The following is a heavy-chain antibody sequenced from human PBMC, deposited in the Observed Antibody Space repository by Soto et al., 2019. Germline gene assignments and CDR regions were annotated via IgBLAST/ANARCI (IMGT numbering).Heavy chain of an antibody. D-gene: IGHD3-16*02. Sequence: EVQLVESGGGLVQTGESLRLSCAVSGFRFRDYWMSWVRQAPGKGLEWVANIKQDESDKYYVDSVKGRFTISRDNAKNALYLQMNSLRVEDTAVYYCAAYCYTMTCTHFHGYSWGQGTQVTVSS. CDR2: IKQDESDK. V-gene: IGHV3-7*03. CDR3: AAYCYTMTCTHFHGYS. CDR1: GFRFRDYW. J-gene: IGHJ5*02.